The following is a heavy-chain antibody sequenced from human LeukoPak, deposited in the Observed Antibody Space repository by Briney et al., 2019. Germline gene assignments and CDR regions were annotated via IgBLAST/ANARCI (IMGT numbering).Heavy chain of an antibody. J-gene: IGHJ6*02. Sequence: GGSLRLSCAASGFTFSSYAMSWVRQAPGKGLEWVSAISGSGGSTYYADSVKGRFTISRDNSKNTLYLQMNSLRAEDTAVYYCAKDALRYNWNLMGMDVWGQGTTVTVSS. CDR3: AKDALRYNWNLMGMDV. D-gene: IGHD1-1*01. CDR1: GFTFSSYA. CDR2: ISGSGGST. V-gene: IGHV3-23*01.